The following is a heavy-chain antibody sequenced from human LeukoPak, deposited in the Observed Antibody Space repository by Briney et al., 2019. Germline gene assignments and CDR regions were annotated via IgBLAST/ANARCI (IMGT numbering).Heavy chain of an antibody. Sequence: PSETLSLTCTVSGYSISSGYYWSWIRQPPGKGLEWIGEINHSGSTNYNPSLKSRVTISVDTSKNQFSLKLSSVTAADTAVHYCARGATYYDILTGYYYRYSYFDYWGQGTLVTVSS. CDR2: INHSGST. CDR3: ARGATYYDILTGYYYRYSYFDY. J-gene: IGHJ4*02. V-gene: IGHV4-38-2*02. D-gene: IGHD3-9*01. CDR1: GYSISSGYY.